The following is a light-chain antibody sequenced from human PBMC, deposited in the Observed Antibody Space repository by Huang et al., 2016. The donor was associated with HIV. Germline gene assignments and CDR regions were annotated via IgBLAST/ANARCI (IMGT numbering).Light chain of an antibody. Sequence: DIQMTQSPSSLPASVGDRVTVTCRASQSLTSYLNWYQLKPVQSPKILIHTESSLQSGVPSRFSGRGSLTDFTLTISSLQPEDFATYCCQQSYSPPYTFGQGTKLEIK. V-gene: IGKV1-39*01. CDR1: QSLTSY. CDR2: TES. CDR3: QQSYSPPYT. J-gene: IGKJ2*01.